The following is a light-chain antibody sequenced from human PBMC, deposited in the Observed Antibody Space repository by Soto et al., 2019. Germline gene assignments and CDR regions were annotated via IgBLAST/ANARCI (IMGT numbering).Light chain of an antibody. CDR1: QRVSSDY. CDR3: QQYGDSPVT. Sequence: EIVLTPSPGSLSLSPGERATLSCRASQRVSSDYLAWYRQKSGQAPRLLIYGASSRATGIPDRFSGSGSGTDFTLTISRLEPEDSAVYYCQQYGDSPVTFGQGTKVEIK. CDR2: GAS. V-gene: IGKV3-20*01. J-gene: IGKJ1*01.